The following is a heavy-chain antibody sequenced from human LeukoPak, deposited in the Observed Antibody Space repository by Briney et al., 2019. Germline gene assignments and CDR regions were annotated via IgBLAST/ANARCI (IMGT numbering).Heavy chain of an antibody. CDR1: GGTFSSYA. D-gene: IGHD3-16*01. CDR3: ARGGVRGSYYYFDY. Sequence: SCKASGGTFSSYAISWVRQAPGKGLEWVSVIFGGGSTYYADSVKGRFTISRDNSKNTLYLQMNSLRAEDTAVYYCARGGVRGSYYYFDYWGQGTLVTVSS. V-gene: IGHV3-53*01. CDR2: IFGGGST. J-gene: IGHJ4*02.